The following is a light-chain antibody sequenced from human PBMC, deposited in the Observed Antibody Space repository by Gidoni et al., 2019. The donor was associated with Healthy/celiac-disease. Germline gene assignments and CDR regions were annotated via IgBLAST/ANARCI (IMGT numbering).Light chain of an antibody. J-gene: IGLJ3*02. CDR1: NIGSKS. CDR3: QVWDSSSDHWV. CDR2: DDG. Sequence: SYVLTQPPSVSVAPGQTARITCGGNNIGSKSVHGYQQKPGQAPVLFVYDDGDRPSGIPERFSGSNSGNTATLTISRVEAGDEADYYCQVWDSSSDHWVFGGGTKLTVL. V-gene: IGLV3-21*02.